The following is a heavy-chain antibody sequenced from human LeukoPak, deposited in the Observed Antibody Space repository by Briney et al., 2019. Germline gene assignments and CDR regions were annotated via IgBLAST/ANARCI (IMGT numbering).Heavy chain of an antibody. D-gene: IGHD5-12*01. CDR3: ARGTRWLRFDY. CDR1: GGSFSGYY. V-gene: IGHV4-34*01. J-gene: IGHJ4*02. CDR2: INHSGST. Sequence: SETLSLTCAVYGGSFSGYYWSWIRQPPGKGLEWIGEINHSGSTNYNPSLKGRVTISVDTSKNLFSLKLSSVTAADTAVYYCARGTRWLRFDYWGQGTLVTVSS.